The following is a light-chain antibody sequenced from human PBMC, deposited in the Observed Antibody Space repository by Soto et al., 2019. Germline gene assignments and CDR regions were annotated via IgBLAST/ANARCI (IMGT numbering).Light chain of an antibody. CDR1: SSDIGGYNY. CDR3: SSYISSNTQI. Sequence: QSVLTQPASLSGSPGQSITISCTATSSDIGGYNYVSWYQQHPGKAPKLMIYDVIHRPSGVSNRFSGSKSGNTASLTISGLQAEDEAHYYCSSYISSNTQIFGGGTKVTVL. CDR2: DVI. V-gene: IGLV2-14*03. J-gene: IGLJ2*01.